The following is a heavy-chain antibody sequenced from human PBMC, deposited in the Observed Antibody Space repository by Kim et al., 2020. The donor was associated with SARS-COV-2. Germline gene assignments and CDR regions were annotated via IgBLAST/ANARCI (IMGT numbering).Heavy chain of an antibody. Sequence: ASVKVSCKASGYTLSDYYIHWVRQAPGQGLEWMGWINPKSLGTNYAQKFQGRVTMTRDTSISTAYMELSRLTSDDTAVYYCARGYGNYWGQGTLVTVSS. J-gene: IGHJ4*02. CDR1: GYTLSDYY. V-gene: IGHV1-2*02. CDR3: ARGYGNY. D-gene: IGHD3-16*01. CDR2: INPKSLGT.